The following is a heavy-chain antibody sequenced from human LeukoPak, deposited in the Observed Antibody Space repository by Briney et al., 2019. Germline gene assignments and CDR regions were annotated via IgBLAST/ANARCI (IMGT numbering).Heavy chain of an antibody. V-gene: IGHV3-11*04. Sequence: PGGSLRLSCAASGFTFSNYYMSWVRQAPGKGLEWLSYVSASGSIMYYADSVKGRFTISRDNAKNSVYLQMNSLRDEDTAIYYCTPFTYWGQGTLVTVSS. CDR2: VSASGSIM. J-gene: IGHJ4*02. D-gene: IGHD2-15*01. CDR1: GFTFSNYY. CDR3: TPFTY.